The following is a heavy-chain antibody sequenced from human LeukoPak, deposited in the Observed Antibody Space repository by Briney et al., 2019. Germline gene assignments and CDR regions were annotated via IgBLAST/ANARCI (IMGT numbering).Heavy chain of an antibody. J-gene: IGHJ5*02. D-gene: IGHD6-19*01. CDR1: GGSISGYY. V-gene: IGHV4-59*08. CDR3: ARALYSSGAPMFDP. CDR2: IYYSGST. Sequence: PSETLSLTCTVSGGSISGYYWSWIRQPPGKGLEWIGYIYYSGSTNYNPSLKSRVTISVDTSKNQFSLKLSSVTAADTAVYYCARALYSSGAPMFDPWGQGTLVTVSS.